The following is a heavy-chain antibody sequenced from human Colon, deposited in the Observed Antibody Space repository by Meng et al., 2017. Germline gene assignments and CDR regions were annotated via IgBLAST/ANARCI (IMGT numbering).Heavy chain of an antibody. Sequence: SVKVSCKASGGPFSSYAYSWVRQAPGQGVEWMGGIIPIFGAPNYAQKFQDRVTITADDSTTTVYMELSSLRSADTAVYYCARNYYGSGSYSDYYVMDFWGQGTAVTVSS. CDR1: GGPFSSYA. V-gene: IGHV1-69*13. J-gene: IGHJ6*02. D-gene: IGHD3-10*01. CDR2: IIPIFGAP. CDR3: ARNYYGSGSYSDYYVMDF.